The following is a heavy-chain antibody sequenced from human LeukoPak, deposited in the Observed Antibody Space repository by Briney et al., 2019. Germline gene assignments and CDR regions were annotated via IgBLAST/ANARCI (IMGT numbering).Heavy chain of an antibody. Sequence: GGSLRLSCATSGFTFSNYGMSWVRQAPGKGLEWISYISTRSGTIYYADSVKGRFTISRDNAKNSLYLQMNSLRDEDTAVYYCARDGPLDYWGQGILVIVTS. V-gene: IGHV3-48*02. J-gene: IGHJ4*02. CDR1: GFTFSNYG. CDR2: ISTRSGTI. CDR3: ARDGPLDY.